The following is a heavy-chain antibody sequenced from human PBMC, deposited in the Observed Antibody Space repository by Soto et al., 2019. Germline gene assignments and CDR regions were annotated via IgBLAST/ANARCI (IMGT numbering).Heavy chain of an antibody. D-gene: IGHD3-10*01. Sequence: EVQLAEAGGDLVQSGGSLRLSCATSGFTFSDYWMNWVRQARGKGLEWVASIREDGGETHYVDSVKGRFTISRDNARKSLYVQMSNLRVENTAVYYRARHGETCVGSDCHRHFDPWGQGSLVSVSS. J-gene: IGHJ5*02. CDR2: IREDGGET. CDR1: GFTFSDYW. V-gene: IGHV3-7*03. CDR3: ARHGETCVGSDCHRHFDP.